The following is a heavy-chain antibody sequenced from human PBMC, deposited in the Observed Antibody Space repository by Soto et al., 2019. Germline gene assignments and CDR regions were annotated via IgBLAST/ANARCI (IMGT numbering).Heavy chain of an antibody. CDR1: GASINGYY. D-gene: IGHD3-10*01. J-gene: IGHJ4*02. CDR3: ARGSASEKSFGFEY. V-gene: IGHV4-59*01. Sequence: WETLSLTCTVSGASINGYYWNWIRQSPGKGLEWIGYVYSSGYTNYNPSLKTRVTMSVDTSKNQFSLTLKSVSAADTAIYYCARGSASEKSFGFEYWGQGNMVT. CDR2: VYSSGYT.